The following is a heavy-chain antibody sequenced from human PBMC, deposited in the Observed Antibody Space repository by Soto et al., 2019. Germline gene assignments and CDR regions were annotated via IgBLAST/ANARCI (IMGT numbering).Heavy chain of an antibody. CDR2: ISYDGSNK. Sequence: QVQLVESGGGVVQPGRSLRLSCAASGFTFSSYGMHWVRQAPGKGLEWVAVISYDGSNKYYANSVKGRFTISRDNSKNTLYLQMNSLRAEDTAVYYCAKCAVAGTCGYFQHWGQGTLVTVSS. D-gene: IGHD6-19*01. J-gene: IGHJ1*01. CDR1: GFTFSSYG. V-gene: IGHV3-30*18. CDR3: AKCAVAGTCGYFQH.